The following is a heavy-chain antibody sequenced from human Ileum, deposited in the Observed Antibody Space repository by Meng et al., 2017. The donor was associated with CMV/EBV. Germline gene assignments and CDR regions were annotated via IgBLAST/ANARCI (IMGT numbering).Heavy chain of an antibody. CDR1: GDSISSSTYY. CDR2: FYYSGTT. D-gene: IGHD3-10*01. J-gene: IGHJ4*02. CDR3: ARDLWFGELFVDY. V-gene: IGHV4-39*07. Sequence: SETLSLTCTVSGDSISSSTYYWGWIRQPPGKGLDWIASFYYSGTTYYNPSLKSRVTISVDTSKNQFSLNLSSVTAADTAVYYCARDLWFGELFVDYWGQGTLVTVSS.